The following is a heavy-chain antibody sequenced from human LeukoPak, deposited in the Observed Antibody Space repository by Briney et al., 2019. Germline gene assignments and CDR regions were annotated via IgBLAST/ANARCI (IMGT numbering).Heavy chain of an antibody. CDR3: ARQYYDSSGYYLDY. V-gene: IGHV1-18*01. Sequence: ASVKVSCKASGGTFSSYAISWVRQAPGQGLEWMGWISAYNGNTNYAQKLQGRVTMTTDTSTSTAYMELRSLRSDDTAVYYCARQYYDSSGYYLDYWGQGTLVTVSS. CDR2: ISAYNGNT. J-gene: IGHJ4*02. D-gene: IGHD3-22*01. CDR1: GGTFSSYA.